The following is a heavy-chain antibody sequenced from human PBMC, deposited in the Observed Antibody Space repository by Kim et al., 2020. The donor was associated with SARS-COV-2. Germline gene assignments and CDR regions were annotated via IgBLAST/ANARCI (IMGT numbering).Heavy chain of an antibody. D-gene: IGHD6-19*01. CDR3: AKASSAVAGTGY. CDR2: ISYDGSNK. J-gene: IGHJ4*02. CDR1: GFTFSSYG. Sequence: GGSLRLSCAASGFTFSSYGMHWVRQAPGKGLEWVAVISYDGSNKYYADSVKGRFTISRDNSKNTLYLQMNSLRAEDTAVYYCAKASSAVAGTGYWGQGTLVTVSS. V-gene: IGHV3-30*18.